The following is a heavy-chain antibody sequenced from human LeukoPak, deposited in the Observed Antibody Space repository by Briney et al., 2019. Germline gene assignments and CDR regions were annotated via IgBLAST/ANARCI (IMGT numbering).Heavy chain of an antibody. V-gene: IGHV1-69*13. J-gene: IGHJ6*03. CDR1: GGTFSSYA. CDR3: ARVRAGSYYYYYYMDV. Sequence: ASMKVSCKASGGTFSSYAISWVRQAPGQGLEWMGGIIPIFGTANYAQKFQGRVTITADESTSTAYMELSSLRSEDTAVYYCARVRAGSYYYYYYMDVWGKGTTVTVSS. CDR2: IIPIFGTA.